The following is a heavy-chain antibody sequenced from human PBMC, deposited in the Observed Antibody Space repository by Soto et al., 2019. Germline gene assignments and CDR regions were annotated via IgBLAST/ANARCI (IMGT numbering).Heavy chain of an antibody. CDR3: ARDGVNRITIFGVANYYYMDV. Sequence: ASVKVSCKASGYTFPSYYMHWVRQAPGQGLEWMGIINPSGGSTSYAQKFQGRVTMTRDTSTSTVYMELSSLRSEDTAVYYCARDGVNRITIFGVANYYYMDVWGKGTTVTVSS. V-gene: IGHV1-46*01. D-gene: IGHD3-3*01. CDR2: INPSGGST. J-gene: IGHJ6*03. CDR1: GYTFPSYY.